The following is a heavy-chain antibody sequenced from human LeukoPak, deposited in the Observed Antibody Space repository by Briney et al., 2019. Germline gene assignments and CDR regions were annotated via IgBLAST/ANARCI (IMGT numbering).Heavy chain of an antibody. V-gene: IGHV3-49*04. J-gene: IGHJ4*02. Sequence: PGGSLRLSCTASGFTFGDYYLNWVRQAPGKGLEWVGCIRGKPYGGTTEYAASVKGRFTISRDDSKNIAYLQMNSLKTEDTAVYYCARGGFDYWGQGTLVTVSA. CDR1: GFTFGDYY. CDR3: ARGGFDY. D-gene: IGHD2-15*01. CDR2: IRGKPYGGTT.